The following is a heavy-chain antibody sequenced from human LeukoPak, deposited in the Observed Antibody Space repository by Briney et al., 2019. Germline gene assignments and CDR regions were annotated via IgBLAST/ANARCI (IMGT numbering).Heavy chain of an antibody. J-gene: IGHJ4*02. CDR1: GFTFSTTW. Sequence: GGSLRLSCAASGFTFSTTWLHWVRQTPGEGLVWVSRMNSDGSTTNYADSVKGRFTISRDNAKSTLYLQMNNLRVEDTAVYYCATAGNYRFDNLGQGTLVTVSP. CDR3: ATAGNYRFDN. D-gene: IGHD1-7*01. V-gene: IGHV3-74*01. CDR2: MNSDGSTT.